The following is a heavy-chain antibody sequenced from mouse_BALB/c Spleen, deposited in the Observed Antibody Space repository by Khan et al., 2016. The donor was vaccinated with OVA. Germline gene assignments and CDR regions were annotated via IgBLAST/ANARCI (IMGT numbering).Heavy chain of an antibody. CDR2: IDPFSGDT. Sequence: VQLQQSGPELMKPGVSVKISCKASGYSFTTYYIHWVLQSHGKSLDWIGYIDPFSGDTTYNQKFKGKATLTVDKSSSTAYIHLNNLTSEDSAVYYCTRHGYVAGFTYWGQGTLVTVSA. D-gene: IGHD2-2*01. V-gene: IGHV1S135*01. CDR1: GYSFTTYY. CDR3: TRHGYVAGFTY. J-gene: IGHJ3*01.